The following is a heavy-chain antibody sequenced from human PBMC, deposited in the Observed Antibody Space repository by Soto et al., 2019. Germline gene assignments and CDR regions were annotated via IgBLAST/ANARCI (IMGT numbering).Heavy chain of an antibody. Sequence: QLQLQESGPGLMKSSETLSLTCTVSGDSIRSSTYYWGWIRQPPGRGLEWIGTIHYSGSTYYNLSLKSLITLSVDAYKNQFSLKLNSVTAADTAVYYCAGHQCYSGCKWFDPWGQGTLVTVSS. V-gene: IGHV4-39*01. D-gene: IGHD1-26*01. J-gene: IGHJ5*02. CDR1: GDSIRSSTYY. CDR3: AGHQCYSGCKWFDP. CDR2: IHYSGST.